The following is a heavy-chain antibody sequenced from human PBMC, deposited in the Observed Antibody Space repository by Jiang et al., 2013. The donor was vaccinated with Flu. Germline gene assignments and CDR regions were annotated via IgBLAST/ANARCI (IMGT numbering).Heavy chain of an antibody. J-gene: IGHJ4*02. V-gene: IGHV4-59*01. CDR1: GGSIGNYY. CDR3: ARDSDPDY. CDR2: IHYSADT. Sequence: LLKPSETLLVTCTVSGGSIGNYYWSWIRQAPGKGLEWIGHIHYSADTNYNPALESRVTMSVDTSKNQFSLRLNSVTAADTAVYYCARDSDPDYWGQGTLVTVSS.